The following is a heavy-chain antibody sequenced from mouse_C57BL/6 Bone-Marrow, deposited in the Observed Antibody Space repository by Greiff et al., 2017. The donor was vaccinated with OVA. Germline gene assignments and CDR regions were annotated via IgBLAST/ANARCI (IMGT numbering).Heavy chain of an antibody. J-gene: IGHJ4*01. D-gene: IGHD2-2*01. Sequence: EVHLVESGGGLVKPGGSLKLSCAASGFTFSSYTMSWVRQTPEKRLEWVATISGGGGNTYYPDSVKGRFTISRDNAKNTLYLQMSSLRSEDTALYYCARRLVPYAMDYWGQGTSVTVSS. CDR1: GFTFSSYT. V-gene: IGHV5-9*01. CDR3: ARRLVPYAMDY. CDR2: ISGGGGNT.